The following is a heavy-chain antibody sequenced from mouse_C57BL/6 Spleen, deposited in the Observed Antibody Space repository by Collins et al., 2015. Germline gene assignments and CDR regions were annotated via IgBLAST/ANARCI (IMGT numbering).Heavy chain of an antibody. Sequence: EVQLQQSGAELVRPGASVKLSCTASGFNIKDYYMHWVKQRPEQGLEWIGRIDPEDGDTEYAPKFQGKATMTADTSSNTAYLQLSSLTSEDTAVYYCTTFYYGNPPWFAYWGQGTLVTVSA. J-gene: IGHJ3*01. CDR3: TTFYYGNPPWFAY. V-gene: IGHV14-1*01. CDR2: IDPEDGDT. CDR1: GFNIKDYY. D-gene: IGHD2-1*01.